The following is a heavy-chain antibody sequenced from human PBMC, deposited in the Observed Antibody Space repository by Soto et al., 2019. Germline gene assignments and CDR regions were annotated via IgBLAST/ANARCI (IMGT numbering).Heavy chain of an antibody. D-gene: IGHD6-19*01. J-gene: IGHJ4*02. CDR2: IWYDGSNK. CDR1: GFTFSSYG. CDR3: ARDGFLGNSGWYEDRTPMYYFDY. V-gene: IGHV3-33*01. Sequence: PGGSLRLSCAASGFTFSSYGMHWVRQAPGKGLEWVAVIWYDGSNKYYADSVKGRFTISRDNSKNTLYLQMNSLRAEDTAVYYRARDGFLGNSGWYEDRTPMYYFDYWGQGSLVTSPQ.